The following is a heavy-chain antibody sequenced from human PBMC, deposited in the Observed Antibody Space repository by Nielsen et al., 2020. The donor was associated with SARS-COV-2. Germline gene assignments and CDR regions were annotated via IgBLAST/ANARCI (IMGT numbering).Heavy chain of an antibody. J-gene: IGHJ5*02. CDR3: ARETLDHTSSFVDH. Sequence: GESLKISCAASGFTFSNFPMHWVRQAPGKGLEWMAIISYDGSNDHYADSVKGRFTVSRDNSRDMLHLQMNSLKVEDTGVYYCARETLDHTSSFVDHWGQGTLVTVSS. D-gene: IGHD1-26*01. CDR2: ISYDGSND. CDR1: GFTFSNFP. V-gene: IGHV3-30-3*01.